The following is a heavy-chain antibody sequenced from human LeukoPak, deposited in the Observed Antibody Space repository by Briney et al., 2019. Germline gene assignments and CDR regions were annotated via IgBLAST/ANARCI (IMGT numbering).Heavy chain of an antibody. V-gene: IGHV4-59*08. Sequence: PSETLSLTCTVSGGSISNYYWSWIRQPPGKGLEWIGYIYYSGSTNYNPSLKSRVTISVDASKSHFSLKLNSVTAADTAVYYCARAPPFTMLRGVAMAFDIWGQGTMVTVSS. D-gene: IGHD3-10*01. J-gene: IGHJ3*02. CDR2: IYYSGST. CDR1: GGSISNYY. CDR3: ARAPPFTMLRGVAMAFDI.